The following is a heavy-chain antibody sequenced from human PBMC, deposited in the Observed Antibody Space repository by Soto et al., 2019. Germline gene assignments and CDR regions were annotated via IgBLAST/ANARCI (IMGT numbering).Heavy chain of an antibody. Sequence: SETLSLTCFVSGGSINNHFWSWIRQPPGKGLEWIGYIYYTGSTNYNPSLQSRVTISLDRSKNQFSLRLSSVTAVDTAVYYCARFVFQYDSTGSSHGDSWGPGTLVTVSS. CDR2: IYYTGST. CDR1: GGSINNHF. CDR3: ARFVFQYDSTGSSHGDS. J-gene: IGHJ4*02. D-gene: IGHD3-22*01. V-gene: IGHV4-59*11.